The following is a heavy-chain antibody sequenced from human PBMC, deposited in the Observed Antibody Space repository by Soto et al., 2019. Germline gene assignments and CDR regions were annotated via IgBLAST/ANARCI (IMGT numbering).Heavy chain of an antibody. CDR3: ARGEYSSSYWFDP. D-gene: IGHD6-6*01. CDR1: GGSISSGGYY. CDR2: IYYSGST. J-gene: IGHJ5*02. V-gene: IGHV4-31*03. Sequence: LSLTCTVSGGSISSGGYYWSWIRQHPGKGLEWIGYIYYSGSTYYNPSLKSRVTISVDTSKNQFSLKLSSVTAADTAVYYCARGEYSSSYWFDPWGQGTLVTVSS.